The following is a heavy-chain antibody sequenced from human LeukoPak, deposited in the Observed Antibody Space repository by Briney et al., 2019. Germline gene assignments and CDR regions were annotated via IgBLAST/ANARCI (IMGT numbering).Heavy chain of an antibody. CDR1: GFTFSNAW. Sequence: PGGSLRLSCAASGFTFSNAWMSWVRQAPGKGLEWVGRIKSKTDGGTTDYAAPVKGRFTISRDDSKNTLYLQMNSLKTEDTAVYYCTTGLVGATRVETYFDYWGQGTLVTVSS. J-gene: IGHJ4*02. CDR2: IKSKTDGGTT. D-gene: IGHD1-26*01. V-gene: IGHV3-15*01. CDR3: TTGLVGATRVETYFDY.